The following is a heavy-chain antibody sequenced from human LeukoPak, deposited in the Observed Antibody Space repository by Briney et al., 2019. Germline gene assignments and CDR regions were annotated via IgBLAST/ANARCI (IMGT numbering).Heavy chain of an antibody. Sequence: PSETLSLTCTVSGYSISSGYYWGWIRQPPGKGLEWIGSIYHSGSTYYDPSLKSRVTISVDTSKNQFSLKLSSVTAADTAVYYCARAFWGGAFDIWGQGTMVTVSS. J-gene: IGHJ3*02. V-gene: IGHV4-38-2*02. CDR3: ARAFWGGAFDI. CDR2: IYHSGST. CDR1: GYSISSGYY. D-gene: IGHD3-16*01.